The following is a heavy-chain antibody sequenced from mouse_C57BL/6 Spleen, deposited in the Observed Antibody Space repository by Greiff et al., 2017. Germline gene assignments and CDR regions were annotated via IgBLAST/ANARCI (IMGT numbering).Heavy chain of an antibody. CDR2: IGPGSGST. V-gene: IGHV1-77*01. CDR3: ARYITTVVAGNYFDY. Sequence: VQLQQSGAELVKPGASVKISCKASGYTFTDYYINWVKQRPGQGLEWIGKIGPGSGSTYYNEKFKGKATLTADKSSSTAYMQLSSLPSEDSAVYFCARYITTVVAGNYFDYWGQGTTLTVSS. CDR1: GYTFTDYY. D-gene: IGHD1-1*01. J-gene: IGHJ2*01.